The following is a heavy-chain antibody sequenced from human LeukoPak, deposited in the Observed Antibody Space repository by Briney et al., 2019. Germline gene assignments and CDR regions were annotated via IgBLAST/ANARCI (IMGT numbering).Heavy chain of an antibody. J-gene: IGHJ4*02. Sequence: PGGSLRLSCAASGFTFSSYAVSWVRQAPGKGLEWVSAISGSGGSTYYADSVKGRFTISRDNSKNTLYLQMNSLRAEDTAVYYCAKGGYCSSTSCYYFDYWGQGTLVTVSS. CDR1: GFTFSSYA. V-gene: IGHV3-23*01. D-gene: IGHD2-2*01. CDR2: ISGSGGST. CDR3: AKGGYCSSTSCYYFDY.